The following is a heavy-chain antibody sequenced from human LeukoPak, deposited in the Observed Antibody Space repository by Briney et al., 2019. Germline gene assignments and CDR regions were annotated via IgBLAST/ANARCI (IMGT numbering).Heavy chain of an antibody. J-gene: IGHJ4*02. V-gene: IGHV3-49*03. CDR3: SRDGRGYATPNNY. D-gene: IGHD5-18*01. CDR1: GFTFGDYA. Sequence: GGSLRLSCTGSGFTFGDYAMSWLRQAPGKGLEYVGFIRSKAYGGTTEYAASVKGRFAISRDDSKSIAYLQMNSLKTEDTALYYCSRDGRGYATPNNYWGQGALVIVSS. CDR2: IRSKAYGGTT.